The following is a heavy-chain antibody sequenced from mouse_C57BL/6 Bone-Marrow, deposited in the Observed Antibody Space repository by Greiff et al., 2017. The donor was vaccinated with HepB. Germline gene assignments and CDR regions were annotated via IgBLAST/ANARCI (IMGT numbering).Heavy chain of an antibody. CDR1: GFTFTDYY. V-gene: IGHV7-3*01. Sequence: EVKLVESGGGLVQPGGSLSLSCAASGFTFTDYYMSWVRQPPGKALEWLGFIRNKANGYTTEYSASVKGRFTISRDNSQSILYLQMNALRAEDSATYYCARYNDGYDDGGDYFDYWGQGTTLTVSS. CDR2: IRNKANGYTT. CDR3: ARYNDGYDDGGDYFDY. J-gene: IGHJ2*01. D-gene: IGHD2-2*01.